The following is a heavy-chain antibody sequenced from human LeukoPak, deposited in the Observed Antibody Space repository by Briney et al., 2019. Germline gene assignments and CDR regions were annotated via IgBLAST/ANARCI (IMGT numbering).Heavy chain of an antibody. V-gene: IGHV1-46*03. CDR1: GYTFTSYY. CDR2: INPSGGST. Sequence: ASVKVSCKASGYTFTSYYMHWVRQAPGQGLEWVGIINPSGGSTSYAQKFRGRVTMTRHTTTSTVYMELSSLRSEDTAVYYCARGSYGYYMDVWGKGTTVTVSS. D-gene: IGHD5-18*01. J-gene: IGHJ6*03. CDR3: ARGSYGYYMDV.